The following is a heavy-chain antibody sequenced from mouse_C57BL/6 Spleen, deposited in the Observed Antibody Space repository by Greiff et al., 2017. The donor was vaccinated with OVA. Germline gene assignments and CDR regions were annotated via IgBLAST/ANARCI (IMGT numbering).Heavy chain of an antibody. CDR3: ASRYDYDAMDY. CDR1: GYSITSGYY. Sequence: EVQLQESGPGLVKPSQSLSLTCSVTGYSITSGYYWNWIRQFPGNKLEWMGYISYDGSNNYNPSLKNRISITSDTSKNQFFLKLNSVTTEDTATYYCASRYDYDAMDYWGQGTSVTVSS. J-gene: IGHJ4*01. V-gene: IGHV3-6*01. CDR2: ISYDGSN.